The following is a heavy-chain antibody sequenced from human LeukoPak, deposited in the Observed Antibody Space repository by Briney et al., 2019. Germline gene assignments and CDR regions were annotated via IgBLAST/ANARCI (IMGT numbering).Heavy chain of an antibody. J-gene: IGHJ4*02. V-gene: IGHV3-23*01. Sequence: GGSLRLSCAASGFTFSSYAMTWIRQAPGKGLEWVSSISGSGGSTYYADSVKGRFTIFRDNSRNMLFLQMNSLRADDTAVYYCAKDLVVGALDYWGQGTLVTVSS. CDR1: GFTFSSYA. D-gene: IGHD1-26*01. CDR3: AKDLVVGALDY. CDR2: ISGSGGST.